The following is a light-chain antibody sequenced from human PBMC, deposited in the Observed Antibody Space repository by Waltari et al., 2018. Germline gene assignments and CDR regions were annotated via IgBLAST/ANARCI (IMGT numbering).Light chain of an antibody. CDR3: VLYMGGGIL. Sequence: QTVVTQEPSFSVSPGGTVKLTFGLRSGSVSTTYYPSWYQQTPGQAPRPLIYSTNTRSSGVPDRISGSILGNKAALTITGAQADDESDYYCVLYMGGGILFGGGTKLTVL. CDR1: SGSVSTTYY. V-gene: IGLV8-61*01. J-gene: IGLJ3*02. CDR2: STN.